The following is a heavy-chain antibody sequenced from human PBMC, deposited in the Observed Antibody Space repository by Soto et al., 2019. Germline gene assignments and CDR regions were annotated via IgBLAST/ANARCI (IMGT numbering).Heavy chain of an antibody. V-gene: IGHV3-23*01. D-gene: IGHD2-2*03. CDR2: ISGSGDSS. CDR3: AKMGIGLFSHKHHFDH. J-gene: IGHJ4*02. Sequence: ESGGGVVQPGGSLRLSCTASGFTFSSFGMAWVRQAPGKGLEWVSAISGSGDSSYYADSVKDRFTISRDNPTNTLYLQMNNLRAEDTAVYYCAKMGIGLFSHKHHFDHWGQGTQVTVSS. CDR1: GFTFSSFG.